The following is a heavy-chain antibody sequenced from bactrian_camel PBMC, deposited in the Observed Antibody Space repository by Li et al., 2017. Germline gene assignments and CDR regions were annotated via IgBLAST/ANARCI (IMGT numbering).Heavy chain of an antibody. J-gene: IGHJ4*01. CDR3: AAVLSGAAKCGASWSSRELYKD. V-gene: IGHV3S1*01. D-gene: IGHD6*01. CDR1: GYGAGIAC. CDR2: MYTLFGST. Sequence: HVQLVESGGGSVQVGGSLRLSCAGSGYGAGIACMAWFRQAPGKEREGVAAMYTLFGSTYYAESVKGRFTISQENAKLYLQMNGLKLEDTAMYYCAAVLSGAAKCGASWSSRELYKDWGQGTQVTVS.